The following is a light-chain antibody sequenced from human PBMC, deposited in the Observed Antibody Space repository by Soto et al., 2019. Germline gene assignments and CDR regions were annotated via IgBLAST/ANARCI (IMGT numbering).Light chain of an antibody. V-gene: IGKV3-20*01. Sequence: EIVLMQSPGTLSLSPGERATLSCRASQTLSNSFIAWYQQKPGQAPRLLIYDTSSRATGVPDRYSASGSGTDFTLTISRLEPEDFAVFVCQQYGTTEIIVGQGTRREIK. CDR1: QTLSNSF. J-gene: IGKJ5*01. CDR3: QQYGTTEII. CDR2: DTS.